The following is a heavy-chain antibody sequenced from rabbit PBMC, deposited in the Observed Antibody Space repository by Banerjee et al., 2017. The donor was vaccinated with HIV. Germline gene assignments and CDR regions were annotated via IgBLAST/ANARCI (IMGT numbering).Heavy chain of an antibody. CDR3: ARGNGGYEHAWGL. V-gene: IGHV1S39*01. D-gene: IGHD1-1*01. Sequence: QEQLKESGGGLVQPGGTLKLFCKASGLTISSYGVRWVRQAPGKGLEWIGCIYTGSGSTWYASWAKGRFTISKTSSTTVTLQMTSLTAADTATYFCARGNGGYEHAWGLWGPGTLV. CDR1: GLTISSYG. J-gene: IGHJ6*01. CDR2: IYTGSGST.